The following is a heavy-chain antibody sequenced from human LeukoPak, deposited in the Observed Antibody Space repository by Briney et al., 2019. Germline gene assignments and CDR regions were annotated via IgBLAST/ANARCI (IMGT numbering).Heavy chain of an antibody. Sequence: PGGSLRLSCAASGFALNSYSLAWVRQAPGKGLEWVSSISSTSAYIHYADSVKGRFTISRDNIDNVVYLQMSSLRAEDTAVYYCARVAVAGPTGWFDPWAREPWSPSPQ. CDR2: ISSTSAYI. CDR3: ARVAVAGPTGWFDP. J-gene: IGHJ5*02. CDR1: GFALNSYS. D-gene: IGHD6-13*01. V-gene: IGHV3-21*01.